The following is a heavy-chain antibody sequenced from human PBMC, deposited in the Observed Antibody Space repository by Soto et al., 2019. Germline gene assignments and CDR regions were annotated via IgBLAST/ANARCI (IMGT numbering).Heavy chain of an antibody. CDR1: GGTFSSYA. D-gene: IGHD2-2*01. CDR2: IIPIFGTA. Sequence: QVQLVQSGAEVKKPGSSVKVSCKASGGTFSSYAISWVRQAPGQGLEWLGGIIPIFGTANYAQKFQVRVTITADESTSTAYMALSSLRSDDTAVYYCARDPFDAHGSSTTEAYYYYGMDVWGQGTTVTVSS. J-gene: IGHJ6*02. V-gene: IGHV1-69*01. CDR3: ARDPFDAHGSSTTEAYYYYGMDV.